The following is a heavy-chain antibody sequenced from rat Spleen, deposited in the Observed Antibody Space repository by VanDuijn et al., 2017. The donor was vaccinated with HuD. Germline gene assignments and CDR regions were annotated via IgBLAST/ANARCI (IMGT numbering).Heavy chain of an antibody. J-gene: IGHJ2*01. D-gene: IGHD5-1*01. Sequence: EVQLVESGGGLVQPGSSLKVSCVASGFTFSSSVMHWFRQAPENGIEWLAYINTDSSRSHYAETVKGRFTISRDNAKNTVDMQLSSLRSEDTAMYYCAGESGSSQFFDYWGQGVMVTVSS. CDR3: AGESGSSQFFDY. CDR1: GFTFSSSV. V-gene: IGHV5-43*01. CDR2: INTDSSRS.